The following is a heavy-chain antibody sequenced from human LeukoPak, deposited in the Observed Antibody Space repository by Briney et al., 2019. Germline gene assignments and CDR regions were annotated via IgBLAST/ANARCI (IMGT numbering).Heavy chain of an antibody. D-gene: IGHD3-10*01. CDR3: AKDRSYYYGSGSYLSLDY. Sequence: PGGSLRLSCAASGFTFSSYWMSWVRQAPGKGLEWVANIKQDGSEKYYVDSVKGRFTISRDNSKNTLYLQMNSLRAEDTAVYYCAKDRSYYYGSGSYLSLDYWGQGTLVTVSS. CDR1: GFTFSSYW. CDR2: IKQDGSEK. J-gene: IGHJ4*02. V-gene: IGHV3-7*03.